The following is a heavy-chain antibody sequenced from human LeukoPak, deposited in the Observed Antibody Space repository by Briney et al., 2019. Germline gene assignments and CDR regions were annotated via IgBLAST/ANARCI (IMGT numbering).Heavy chain of an antibody. V-gene: IGHV3-48*01. D-gene: IGHD3-3*01. CDR3: ASWLIDFWSGYFDY. J-gene: IGHJ4*02. CDR2: ISSSSSTI. CDR1: GFTFSSYS. Sequence: GGSLRLSCAASGFTFSSYSMNWVRQAPGKGLEWVSYISSSSSTIYYADSVKGRFTISRDNAKNSLYLQMNSLRAEDTAVYYCASWLIDFWSGYFDYWGQGTLVTVSS.